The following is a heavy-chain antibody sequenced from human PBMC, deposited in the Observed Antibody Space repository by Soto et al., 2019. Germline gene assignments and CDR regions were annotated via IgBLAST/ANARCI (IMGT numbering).Heavy chain of an antibody. Sequence: ASVKVACKASGYTFTGYDMHWVRQAPGQGLEWMGWINPNSGGTNYAQKFQGWVTMTRDTSISTAYMELSRLTSNDTAVYYCATGSDSDYEYTALCSWGQGTLVTVSS. CDR1: GYTFTGYD. CDR3: ATGSDSDYEYTALCS. V-gene: IGHV1-2*04. CDR2: INPNSGGT. D-gene: IGHD5-12*01. J-gene: IGHJ5*02.